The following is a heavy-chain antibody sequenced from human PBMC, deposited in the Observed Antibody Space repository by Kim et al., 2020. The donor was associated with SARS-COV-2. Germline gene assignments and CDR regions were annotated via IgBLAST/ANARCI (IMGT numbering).Heavy chain of an antibody. CDR3: AKGSPISYMDV. CDR2: T. V-gene: IGHV1-2*02. D-gene: IGHD5-12*01. J-gene: IGHJ6*03. Sequence: TQYAQKFQGRVTMTRDTSISTAYMELSRLTSDDTAVFYCAKGSPISYMDVWGKGTTVTVSS.